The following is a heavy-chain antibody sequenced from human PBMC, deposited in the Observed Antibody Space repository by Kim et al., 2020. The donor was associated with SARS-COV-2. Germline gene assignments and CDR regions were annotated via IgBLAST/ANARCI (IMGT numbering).Heavy chain of an antibody. CDR3: ARSDYYDSSGYPDY. CDR1: GYTFTSYG. V-gene: IGHV1-18*01. J-gene: IGHJ4*02. D-gene: IGHD3-22*01. Sequence: ASVKVSCKASGYTFTSYGISWVRQAPGQGLEWMGWISAYNGNTNYAQKLQGRVTMTTDTSTSTAYMELRSQRSDDTAVYYCARSDYYDSSGYPDYWGQGTLVTVSS. CDR2: ISAYNGNT.